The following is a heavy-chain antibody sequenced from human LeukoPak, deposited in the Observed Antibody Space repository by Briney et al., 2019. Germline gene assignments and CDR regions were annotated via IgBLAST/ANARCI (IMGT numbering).Heavy chain of an antibody. CDR1: GYSFTSYW. CDR3: ARRPSGGSTWFDP. V-gene: IGHV5-51*01. D-gene: IGHD2-8*02. CDR2: IYPGDSET. J-gene: IGHJ5*02. Sequence: GESLKISCKGSGYSFTSYWIGWVRQMPGKGLEWMGIIYPGDSETRYSPSFQGQVTISVDKSISTAYLQRSSLEASDTAMYYCARRPSGGSTWFDPWGQGTLVTVSS.